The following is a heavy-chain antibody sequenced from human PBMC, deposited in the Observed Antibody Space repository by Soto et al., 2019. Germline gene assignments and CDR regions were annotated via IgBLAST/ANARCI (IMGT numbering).Heavy chain of an antibody. J-gene: IGHJ4*02. D-gene: IGHD3-10*01. CDR2: INHSGST. CDR1: GGSFSGYY. CDR3: ARPRVRSG. Sequence: QVQLQQWGAGLLKPSETLSLTCAVYGGSFSGYYWSWIRQPPGKGLEWIGEINHSGSTNYNPSLKSLVPISVDTSKNQFSLKLSSVTAADTAVYYCARPRVRSGWGQGTLVTVSS. V-gene: IGHV4-34*01.